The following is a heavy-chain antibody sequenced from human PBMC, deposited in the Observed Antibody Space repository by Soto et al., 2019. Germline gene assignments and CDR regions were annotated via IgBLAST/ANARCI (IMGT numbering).Heavy chain of an antibody. V-gene: IGHV3-21*01. Sequence: GGSLRLSCAASGFTFTRYSMNWVRQPPGKGLEWVSSISSTTNYIYYADSMKGRFTVSRDNAKNSVYLEMNSLSAEDTALYYCARESEDLTSNFDYWGQGTLVTVSS. CDR1: GFTFTRYS. CDR3: ARESEDLTSNFDY. J-gene: IGHJ4*02. CDR2: ISSTTNYI.